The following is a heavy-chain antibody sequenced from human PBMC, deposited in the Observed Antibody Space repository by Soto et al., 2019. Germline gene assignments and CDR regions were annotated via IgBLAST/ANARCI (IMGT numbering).Heavy chain of an antibody. D-gene: IGHD5-12*01. V-gene: IGHV3-21*01. J-gene: IGHJ4*02. CDR1: GFTFSSYS. Sequence: PGGSLRLSCAASGFTFSSYSMNWVRQAPGKGLEWVSSISSSSSYIYYADSVKGRFTISRDNAKNSLYLQMNSLRAEDTAVYYCARDPRAVVRPYSGYDRGPFYFDYWGQGTLVTVSS. CDR2: ISSSSSYI. CDR3: ARDPRAVVRPYSGYDRGPFYFDY.